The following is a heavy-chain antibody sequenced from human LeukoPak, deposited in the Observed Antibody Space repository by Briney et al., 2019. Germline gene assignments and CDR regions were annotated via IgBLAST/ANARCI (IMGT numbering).Heavy chain of an antibody. Sequence: PSETLSLTCTVSGGSISSYYWSWIRQPPGKGLEWIGYIYYSGSTNYNPSLKSRVTISVGTSKNQFSLKLSSVTAADTAVYYCARTITMVRGDPFNYMDVWGKGTTVTVSS. CDR1: GGSISSYY. CDR3: ARTITMVRGDPFNYMDV. J-gene: IGHJ6*03. D-gene: IGHD3-10*01. CDR2: IYYSGST. V-gene: IGHV4-59*01.